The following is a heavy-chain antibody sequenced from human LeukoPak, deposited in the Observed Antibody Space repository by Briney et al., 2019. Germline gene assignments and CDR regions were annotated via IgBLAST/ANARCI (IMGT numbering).Heavy chain of an antibody. CDR3: ASTVVTPFSD. V-gene: IGHV3-30*02. J-gene: IGHJ4*02. CDR1: GFTFSIYG. Sequence: GGSLRLSCAASGFTFSIYGMHWVRQAPGKGLEWVAFIRYNGSKKYYADSVTGRFTISIDNSKNTLYLQMNSLRAEDTAVYYCASTVVTPFSDWGQGTLVTVSS. D-gene: IGHD4-23*01. CDR2: IRYNGSKK.